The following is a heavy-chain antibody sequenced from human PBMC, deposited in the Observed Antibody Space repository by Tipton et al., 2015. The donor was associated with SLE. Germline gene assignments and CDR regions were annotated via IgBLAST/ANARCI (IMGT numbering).Heavy chain of an antibody. J-gene: IGHJ4*02. CDR1: GGSFSGYY. D-gene: IGHD6-6*01. CDR2: INHSGST. CDR3: ARGTLAARRGLDY. V-gene: IGHV4-34*01. Sequence: TLSLTCAVYGGSFSGYYWGWIRQPPGKGLEWVGEINHSGSTNYNPSLKSRVTISVDTSKNQFSLKLSSVTAADTAVYYCARGTLAARRGLDYWGQGTLVTVSS.